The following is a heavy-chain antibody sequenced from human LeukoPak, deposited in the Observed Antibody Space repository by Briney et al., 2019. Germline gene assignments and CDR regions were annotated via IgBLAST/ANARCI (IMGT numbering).Heavy chain of an antibody. CDR3: ARVRSSNWPNWFDP. D-gene: IGHD6-13*01. CDR1: GYTFTGYY. Sequence: GAPVKVSCKASGYTFTGYYMHWVRQAPGQGLEWMGWINPNSGGTNYAQKFQGRVTMTRDTSISTAYMELSRLRSDDTAVYYCARVRSSNWPNWFDPWGQGTLVTVSS. J-gene: IGHJ5*02. CDR2: INPNSGGT. V-gene: IGHV1-2*02.